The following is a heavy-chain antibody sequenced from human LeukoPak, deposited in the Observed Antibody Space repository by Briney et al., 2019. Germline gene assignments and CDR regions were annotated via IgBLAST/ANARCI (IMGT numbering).Heavy chain of an antibody. J-gene: IGHJ5*02. CDR1: GYSFTSYW. CDR2: IYPGDSDT. D-gene: IGHD2-21*02. CDR3: ARSPLAVTNWFDP. Sequence: GESLKISCKGSGYSFTSYWIGWVRQMPGTGLEWMGIIYPGDSDTRYSPSFQGQVTISADKAISTAYLQWSSLKASDTAMYYCARSPLAVTNWFDPWGQGTLVTVSS. V-gene: IGHV5-51*01.